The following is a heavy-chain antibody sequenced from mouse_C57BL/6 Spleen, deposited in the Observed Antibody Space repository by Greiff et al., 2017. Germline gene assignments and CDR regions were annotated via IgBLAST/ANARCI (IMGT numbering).Heavy chain of an antibody. CDR3: AGGGDLSITTAGGWYFDV. V-gene: IGHV5-16*01. CDR1: GFTFSDYY. D-gene: IGHD1-1*01. J-gene: IGHJ1*03. CDR2: INYDGSST. Sequence: EVQRVESEGGLVQPGSSMKLSCTASGFTFSDYYMAWVRQVPEKGLEWVANINYDGSSTYYLDTLKSRFIISRDNSKNKLYLQMSSLKSEDTATYYCAGGGDLSITTAGGWYFDVWGTGTTVTVSS.